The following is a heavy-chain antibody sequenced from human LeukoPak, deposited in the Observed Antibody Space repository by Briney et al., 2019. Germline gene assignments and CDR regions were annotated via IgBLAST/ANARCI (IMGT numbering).Heavy chain of an antibody. CDR2: ISSSSSYI. Sequence: PGGSLRLSCAASGFTFSSYSMNWVRKAPGKGLEWVSSISSSSSYIYYADSVKGRFTISRDNAKNSLYLQMNSLRAEDTAVYYCARDGSSPPGRFDYWGQGTLVTVSS. CDR3: ARDGSSPPGRFDY. V-gene: IGHV3-21*01. D-gene: IGHD6-6*01. CDR1: GFTFSSYS. J-gene: IGHJ4*02.